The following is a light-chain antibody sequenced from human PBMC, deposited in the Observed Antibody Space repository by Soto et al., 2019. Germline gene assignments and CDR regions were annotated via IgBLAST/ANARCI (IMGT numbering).Light chain of an antibody. Sequence: EIVLTQSPATVSLSPGERATLSCRASQNVANYFSWYQQKPGQAPRLLIYDAFNRATGIPARLSGSGSGTVFTLTISSLEPEDFAVYYCVQRSAWPWTFGQGTVVEVK. V-gene: IGKV3-11*01. CDR3: VQRSAWPWT. CDR1: QNVANY. J-gene: IGKJ1*01. CDR2: DAF.